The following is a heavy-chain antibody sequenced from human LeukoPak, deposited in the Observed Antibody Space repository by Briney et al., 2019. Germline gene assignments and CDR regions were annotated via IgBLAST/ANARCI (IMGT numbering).Heavy chain of an antibody. D-gene: IGHD4-17*01. CDR1: GYTFTRYG. Sequence: ASVKVSCKASGYTFTRYGISWVRQAPGQGLEWMGWISAYNGNTNYAQKLQGRVTMTTDTFTSTAYMQLRSLRSDDSAVYYCARAYGDYVLHYFDSWGQGTLVTVSS. J-gene: IGHJ4*02. CDR2: ISAYNGNT. V-gene: IGHV1-18*01. CDR3: ARAYGDYVLHYFDS.